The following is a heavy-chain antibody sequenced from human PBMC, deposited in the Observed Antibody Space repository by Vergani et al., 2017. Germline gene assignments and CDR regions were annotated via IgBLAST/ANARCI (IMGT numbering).Heavy chain of an antibody. D-gene: IGHD3-10*01. Sequence: QVQLQESGPGLVKPSQTLSLTCTVSGGSISSGDYYWSWIRQPPGKGLEWIGYIYYSGSTYYNPSLKSRVTISVDTSKNPCSLKLSSVTAADTAVYYCARDGGSIYGSGSYYIDYWGQGTLVTVSS. CDR1: GGSISSGDYY. CDR2: IYYSGST. J-gene: IGHJ4*02. V-gene: IGHV4-30-4*01. CDR3: ARDGGSIYGSGSYYIDY.